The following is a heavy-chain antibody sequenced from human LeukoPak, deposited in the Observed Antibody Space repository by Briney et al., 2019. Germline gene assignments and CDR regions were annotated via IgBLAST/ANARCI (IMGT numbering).Heavy chain of an antibody. V-gene: IGHV1-69*13. CDR2: IIPIFGTA. CDR1: GGTFSSYA. J-gene: IGHJ4*02. D-gene: IGHD4-17*01. Sequence: ASVTVSCTASGGTFSSYAISWVRQAPGQGLEWMGGIIPIFGTANYAQKFQGRVTITADESTSTAYMELSSLRSEDTAVYYCAIVMTTVTTYLDYWGQGTLVTVSS. CDR3: AIVMTTVTTYLDY.